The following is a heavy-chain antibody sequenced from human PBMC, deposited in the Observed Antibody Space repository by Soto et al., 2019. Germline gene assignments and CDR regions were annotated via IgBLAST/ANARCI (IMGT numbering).Heavy chain of an antibody. CDR2: ISSSGSTI. D-gene: IGHD6-13*01. CDR3: ARGADRGRVSSPGTAFDI. V-gene: IGHV3-11*01. J-gene: IGHJ3*02. CDR1: GFTFSDYY. Sequence: QVQLVESGGGLVKPGGSLRLSCAASGFTFSDYYMSWIRQAPGKGLEWVSYISSSGSTINYADSVKGRFTISRDNARDTLYLQMNSLRVDDTAVYYCARGADRGRVSSPGTAFDIWGQGTMVTVSS.